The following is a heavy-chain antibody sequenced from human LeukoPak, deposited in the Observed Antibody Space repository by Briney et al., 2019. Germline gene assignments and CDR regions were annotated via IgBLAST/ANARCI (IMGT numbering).Heavy chain of an antibody. V-gene: IGHV3-7*01. CDR1: GFTFNRYW. D-gene: IGHD1-26*01. J-gene: IGHJ4*02. CDR3: ARPSLNTGSYFDY. CDR2: IKQDGSEI. Sequence: GGSLRLSCAASGFTFNRYWMSWVRQAPGKGLEWVANIKQDGSEIYYVDSVRGRFTISRDNAKNSLYLQMNSLRAEDTAVYYCARPSLNTGSYFDYWGQGILVSVSS.